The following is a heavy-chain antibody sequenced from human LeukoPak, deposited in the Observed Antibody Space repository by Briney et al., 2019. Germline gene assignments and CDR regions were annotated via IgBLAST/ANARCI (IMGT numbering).Heavy chain of an antibody. D-gene: IGHD3-10*01. V-gene: IGHV3-30*02. CDR3: ARDGSPLYGSESVIDY. Sequence: GGSLRLSCAASGFTFISYSIHWVRQAPGKGLEWVAFIRYDGSNKYYADSVKGRFTISRDNSKNTVYLQMNSLRAEDTAVYYCARDGSPLYGSESVIDYWGQGTLVTVSS. CDR1: GFTFISYS. J-gene: IGHJ4*02. CDR2: IRYDGSNK.